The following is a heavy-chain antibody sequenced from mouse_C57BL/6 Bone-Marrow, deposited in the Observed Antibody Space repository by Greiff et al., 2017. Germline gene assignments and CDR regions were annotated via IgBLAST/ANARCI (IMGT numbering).Heavy chain of an antibody. D-gene: IGHD1-1*01. V-gene: IGHV1-81*01. Sequence: SGAELSRPGASVKLSCKASGSTFTSYGISWVKQRTGQGLEWIGEIYPRSGNTNYNEKFKGKATLTADKSSSPAYMELRSLRCEDSAVYFGAKGDGRSYGYFDVWGRGTTVTVSS. CDR1: GSTFTSYG. CDR3: AKGDGRSYGYFDV. J-gene: IGHJ1*03. CDR2: IYPRSGNT.